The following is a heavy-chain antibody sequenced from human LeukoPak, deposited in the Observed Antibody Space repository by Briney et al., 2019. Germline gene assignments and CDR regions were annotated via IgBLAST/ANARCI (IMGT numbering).Heavy chain of an antibody. D-gene: IGHD2-15*01. CDR2: ISTDGYTT. CDR3: VVGGSPGY. V-gene: IGHV3-74*01. CDR1: GFTFSNYA. Sequence: PGGSLRLSCAASGFTFSNYAMSWVRQAPRKGLVWVSRISTDGYTTDYADFVQGRFTASRDNTKNTWSLEMNSLRAEDTAVYYCVVGGSPGYWGQGTLDTVSS. J-gene: IGHJ4*02.